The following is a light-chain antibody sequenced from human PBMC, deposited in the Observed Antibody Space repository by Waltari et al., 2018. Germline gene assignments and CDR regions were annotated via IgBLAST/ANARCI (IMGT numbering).Light chain of an antibody. CDR3: CAYEGSDSWV. J-gene: IGLJ3*02. Sequence: QSALTQPASVSGSPGQSITISCTGSSSDVGSYNLVSWYQQHPGKAPKRMIYEVTKRPLAVSDRFSGSKSGNTASLTISGLQAEDEADYYCCAYEGSDSWVFGGGTKLTVL. CDR2: EVT. CDR1: SSDVGSYNL. V-gene: IGLV2-23*02.